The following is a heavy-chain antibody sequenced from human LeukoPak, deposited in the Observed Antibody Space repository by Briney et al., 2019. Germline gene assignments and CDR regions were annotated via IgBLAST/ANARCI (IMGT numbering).Heavy chain of an antibody. V-gene: IGHV3-48*04. J-gene: IGHJ3*02. Sequence: GGSLRLSCAASGFTFSSYSMNWVRQAPGKGLEWVSYISSSSSTIYYADSVKGRFTISRDNAKNSLYLQMNSLRAEDTAVYYCARGVGGWFHHDAFDIWGQGTMVTVSS. CDR2: ISSSSSTI. D-gene: IGHD6-19*01. CDR1: GFTFSSYS. CDR3: ARGVGGWFHHDAFDI.